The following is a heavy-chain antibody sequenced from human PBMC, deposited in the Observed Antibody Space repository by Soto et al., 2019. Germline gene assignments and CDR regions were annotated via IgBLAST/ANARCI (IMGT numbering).Heavy chain of an antibody. V-gene: IGHV2-5*02. CDR1: GFSLSTSGMG. CDR2: IYWDDDK. J-gene: IGHJ4*02. CDR3: AHHLDTAMGFHY. D-gene: IGHD5-18*01. Sequence: QITLKESGPTLVKPTQILTLTCTFSGFSLSTSGMGVGWIRQPPGKALEWLALIYWDDDKRYSPSLKSRLTITKDTSKNQVVLTMTSMDPVDTAIYYCAHHLDTAMGFHYWGQGTLVTVSS.